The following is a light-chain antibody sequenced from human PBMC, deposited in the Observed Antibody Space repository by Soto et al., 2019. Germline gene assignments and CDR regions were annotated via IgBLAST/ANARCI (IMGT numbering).Light chain of an antibody. J-gene: IGKJ2*01. CDR1: QDIGIS. CDR2: AAS. V-gene: IGKV1-16*02. CDR3: QQYVNYPYT. Sequence: DIQMTQSPSLLSASVGDSVTIICRASQDIGISLAWFQQKIGEAPRSLIYAASTLQSGVASKFRGSGSGTDFTLTINTLQPEDFATYYCQQYVNYPYTFGQGSKLEIK.